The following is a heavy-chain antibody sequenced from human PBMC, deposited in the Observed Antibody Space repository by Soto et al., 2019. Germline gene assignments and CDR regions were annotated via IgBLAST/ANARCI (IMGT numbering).Heavy chain of an antibody. D-gene: IGHD6-19*01. CDR3: ARAARKSSGWYRVSTYYFDY. Sequence: SETLSLTCTVSGGSISSYYWGWIREPPGKGLEWIGYIYYSGRTNYKTSLKSRVTISVDTSKNQFSLKLSSVTAADTAVYYCARAARKSSGWYRVSTYYFDYWGQGTLVTVSS. CDR1: GGSISSYY. CDR2: IYYSGRT. J-gene: IGHJ4*02. V-gene: IGHV4-59*01.